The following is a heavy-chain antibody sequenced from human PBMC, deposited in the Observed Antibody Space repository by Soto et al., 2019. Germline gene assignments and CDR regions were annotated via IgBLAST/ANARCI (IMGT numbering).Heavy chain of an antibody. Sequence: SETLSLTCAVSGGSISSSNWWSWVRQPPGKGLEWIGEIYHSGSTNYSPSLRSRVTISVDKSKNQFSLKLSSVTAADTAVYYCARTSPVAGGFDCWGQGTLVTVAS. CDR2: IYHSGST. V-gene: IGHV4-4*02. CDR1: GGSISSSNW. CDR3: ARTSPVAGGFDC. J-gene: IGHJ4*02. D-gene: IGHD6-19*01.